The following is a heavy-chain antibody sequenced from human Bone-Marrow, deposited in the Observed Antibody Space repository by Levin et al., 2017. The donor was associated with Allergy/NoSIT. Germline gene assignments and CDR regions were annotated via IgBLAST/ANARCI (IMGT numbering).Heavy chain of an antibody. J-gene: IGHJ4*02. V-gene: IGHV4-31*03. CDR3: ARFMITFGGVIAYYFDY. CDR1: GGSISSGGYY. Sequence: SETLSLTCTVSGGSISSGGYYWSWIRQHPGKGLEWIGYIYYSGSTYYNPYLKSRVTISVDTSKNQFSLKLSSVTAADTAVYYCARFMITFGGVIAYYFDYWGQGTLVTVSS. CDR2: IYYSGST. D-gene: IGHD3-16*02.